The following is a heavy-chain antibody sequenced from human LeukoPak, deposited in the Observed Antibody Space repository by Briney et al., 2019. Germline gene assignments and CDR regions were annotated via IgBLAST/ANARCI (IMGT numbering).Heavy chain of an antibody. J-gene: IGHJ4*02. CDR1: GGIFSSYA. V-gene: IGHV1-46*01. CDR2: INPSGGST. CDR3: ARFYGGNPYSHFDY. D-gene: IGHD4-23*01. Sequence: VKVSCKASGGIFSSYAISWVRQAPGQGLEWMGIINPSGGSTSYAQKFQGRVNMARDTSTSTVYMELSSLRSEDTAVYYCARFYGGNPYSHFDYWGQGTLVTVSS.